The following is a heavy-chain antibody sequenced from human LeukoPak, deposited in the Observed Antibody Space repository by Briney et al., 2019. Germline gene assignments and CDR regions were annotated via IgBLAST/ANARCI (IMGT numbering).Heavy chain of an antibody. J-gene: IGHJ4*02. Sequence: GGSLRLSCVASGFTFSSNWTHWVRQAPGKGLVWVSRINSDGSSTSYADSVKGRFTISRDNAKNTLYLQMNSLRAEDTAVYFCASPGATSKFDYWGQGTQVTVSS. D-gene: IGHD1-26*01. CDR3: ASPGATSKFDY. CDR1: GFTFSSNW. CDR2: INSDGSST. V-gene: IGHV3-74*01.